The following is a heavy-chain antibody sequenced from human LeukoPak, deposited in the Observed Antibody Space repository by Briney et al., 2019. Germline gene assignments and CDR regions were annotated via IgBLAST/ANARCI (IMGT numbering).Heavy chain of an antibody. Sequence: PGGSLRLSCAASGFTFSSYWMNWVRQAPGKGLEWVANIKQDGSEKYYVDSVKGRFTISRDNAKNSLYLQMNSLRAEDTAVYYCARDDHSGYDSPYWFDPWGQGTLVTVSS. CDR1: GFTFSSYW. CDR3: ARDDHSGYDSPYWFDP. CDR2: IKQDGSEK. J-gene: IGHJ5*02. D-gene: IGHD5-12*01. V-gene: IGHV3-7*01.